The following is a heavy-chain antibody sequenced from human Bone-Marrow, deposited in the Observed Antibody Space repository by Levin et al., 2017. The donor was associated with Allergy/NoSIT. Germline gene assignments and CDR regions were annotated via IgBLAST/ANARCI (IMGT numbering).Heavy chain of an antibody. CDR2: IYPGDSDT. V-gene: IGHV5-51*01. J-gene: IGHJ3*02. Sequence: KVSCKGSGYSFTSYWIGWVRQMPGKGLEWMGIIYPGDSDTRYSPSFQGQVTISADKSISTAYLQWSSLKASDTAMYYCARDDENGKDAFDIWGQGTMVTVSS. D-gene: IGHD1-1*01. CDR1: GYSFTSYW. CDR3: ARDDENGKDAFDI.